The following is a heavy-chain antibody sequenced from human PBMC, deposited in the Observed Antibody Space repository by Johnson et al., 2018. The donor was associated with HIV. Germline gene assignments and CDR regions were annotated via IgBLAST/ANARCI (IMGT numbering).Heavy chain of an antibody. Sequence: QVQLVESGGGVVQPGRSLRLSCAASGFTFSSYGMHWVRQAPGKGLEWVAVISYDGGNKYYADSVKGRFTISRDNSKNTLYLQMNSLRAEDTAVYYCARDLYYPPSRKPFSSGWYNDAFDIWGQGTMVTVSS. D-gene: IGHD6-19*01. CDR3: ARDLYYPPSRKPFSSGWYNDAFDI. J-gene: IGHJ3*02. CDR1: GFTFSSYG. V-gene: IGHV3-30*03. CDR2: ISYDGGNK.